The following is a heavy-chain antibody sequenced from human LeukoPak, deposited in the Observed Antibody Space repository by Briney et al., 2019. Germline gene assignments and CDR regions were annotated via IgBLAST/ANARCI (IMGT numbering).Heavy chain of an antibody. CDR1: GYTFTSHG. CDR3: ARGPPNWGYDY. J-gene: IGHJ4*02. V-gene: IGHV1-18*01. D-gene: IGHD7-27*01. CDR2: ISIYSGNT. Sequence: ASVKVSCKASGYTFTSHGLSWARQAPGQGLEWMGWISIYSGNTNYAQKFQDRISMTTDTSTSTAYMELSSLRSDDTAVYYCARGPPNWGYDYWGPGTLVTVSS.